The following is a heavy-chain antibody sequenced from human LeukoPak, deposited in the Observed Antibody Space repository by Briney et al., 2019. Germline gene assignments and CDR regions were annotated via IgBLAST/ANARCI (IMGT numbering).Heavy chain of an antibody. J-gene: IGHJ6*02. CDR3: ARDRPNYYDSSGYYSYYYGMDV. D-gene: IGHD3-22*01. Sequence: ASVKVSCKASGYTFTGYYMHWVRQAPGQGLEWMGWINPNSGGTNYAQKFQGRVTMTRDTSISTAYMELRSLRSDDTAVYYCARDRPNYYDSSGYYSYYYGMDVWGQGTTVTVSS. CDR2: INPNSGGT. V-gene: IGHV1-2*02. CDR1: GYTFTGYY.